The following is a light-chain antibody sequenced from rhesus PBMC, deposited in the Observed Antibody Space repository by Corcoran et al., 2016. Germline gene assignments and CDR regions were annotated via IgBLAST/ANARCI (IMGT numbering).Light chain of an antibody. Sequence: DIQMTQSPSSLSASVGDRVTITCRASENVNNYLHWYQQKPGKAPKLLIYKASPLQSGVPSRFSGSGSGTDFSLTISSLQPEDFATYYCQHSYGTPLTFGGGTKVELK. J-gene: IGKJ4*01. V-gene: IGKV1-74*01. CDR2: KAS. CDR1: ENVNNY. CDR3: QHSYGTPLT.